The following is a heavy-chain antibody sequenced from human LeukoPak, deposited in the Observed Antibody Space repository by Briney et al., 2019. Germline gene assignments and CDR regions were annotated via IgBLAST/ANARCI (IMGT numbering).Heavy chain of an antibody. Sequence: AGGSLRLSCAASGFTFSSYAMSWVRKAPGKGLEWVSAISGSGGSTYYADSVKGRFTISRDNSKNTLYLQMNSLRAEDTAVYYCAKATDYGGLFDYWGQGTLVTVSS. CDR1: GFTFSSYA. CDR3: AKATDYGGLFDY. J-gene: IGHJ4*02. CDR2: ISGSGGST. D-gene: IGHD4-23*01. V-gene: IGHV3-23*01.